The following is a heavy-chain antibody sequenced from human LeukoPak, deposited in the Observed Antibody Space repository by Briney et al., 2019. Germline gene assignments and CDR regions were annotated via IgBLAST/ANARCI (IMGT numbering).Heavy chain of an antibody. Sequence: SETLSLTCTVSGGSISSYYWSWIRQPPGKGLEWIGHIYYSGSTNYNPSLKRRVTISVDRSKNQFFLRLNSMTAADMAIYHCARGSIVATIPTDWGQGTRVTVSS. V-gene: IGHV4-59*01. J-gene: IGHJ4*02. CDR3: ARGSIVATIPTD. CDR2: IYYSGST. CDR1: GGSISSYY. D-gene: IGHD5-12*01.